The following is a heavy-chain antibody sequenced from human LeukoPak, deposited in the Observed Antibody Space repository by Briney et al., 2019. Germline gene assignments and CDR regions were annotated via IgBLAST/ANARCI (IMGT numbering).Heavy chain of an antibody. CDR1: GFTFGDYA. CDR3: TRDTLMVAAKRPVY. V-gene: IGHV3-49*03. J-gene: IGHJ4*02. CDR2: IRSKAYGGTT. Sequence: GGSLRLSCTASGFTFGDYAMSWFRQAPGKGLEWVGFIRSKAYGGTTEYAASVKGRFTISRDDSKSIAYLQMNSLKTEDTAVYYCTRDTLMVAAKRPVYWGQGTLVTVSS. D-gene: IGHD2-15*01.